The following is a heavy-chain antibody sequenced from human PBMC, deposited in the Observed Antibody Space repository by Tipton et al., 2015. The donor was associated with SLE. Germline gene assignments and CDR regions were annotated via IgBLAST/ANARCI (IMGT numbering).Heavy chain of an antibody. CDR3: ARRGPGIAVAGTPFDY. V-gene: IGHV1-69*06. J-gene: IGHJ4*02. Sequence: QLVQSGAEVKKPGSSVKVSCKASGGTFSSYAISWVRQAPGQGLEWMGGITPIFGTANYAQKFQGRVTITADKSTSTAYMELSSLRSDDTAVYYCARRGPGIAVAGTPFDYWGQGTLVTVCS. CDR2: ITPIFGTA. D-gene: IGHD6-19*01. CDR1: GGTFSSYA.